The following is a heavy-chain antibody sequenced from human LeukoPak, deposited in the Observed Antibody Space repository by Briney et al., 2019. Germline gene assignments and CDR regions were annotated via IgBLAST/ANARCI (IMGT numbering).Heavy chain of an antibody. D-gene: IGHD1-26*01. V-gene: IGHV1-2*06. J-gene: IGHJ1*01. CDR2: INPNSGGT. Sequence: ASVKVSCKASGYTFTGYYMHWVRQAPGQGLEWMGRINPNSGGTNYARKFQGRVTMTRDTSISTAYMELSRLRSDDTAVYYCARDMSGRTAYFQHWGQGTLVTVSS. CDR3: ARDMSGRTAYFQH. CDR1: GYTFTGYY.